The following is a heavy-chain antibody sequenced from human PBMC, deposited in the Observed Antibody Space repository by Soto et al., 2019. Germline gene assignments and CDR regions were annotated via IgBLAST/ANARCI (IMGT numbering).Heavy chain of an antibody. D-gene: IGHD2-8*01. V-gene: IGHV3-33*01. Sequence: QVQLVESGGGVVQSGRSLRLSCEASGFIFSTYGMHWVRQAPGKGLEWVALIWYDGTNEHYADSVKGRFTISKDNSKNTLHLEMSGLRVEDMAVYYCARETNGGSFDIWGQGTMVTVSS. CDR1: GFIFSTYG. CDR3: ARETNGGSFDI. CDR2: IWYDGTNE. J-gene: IGHJ3*02.